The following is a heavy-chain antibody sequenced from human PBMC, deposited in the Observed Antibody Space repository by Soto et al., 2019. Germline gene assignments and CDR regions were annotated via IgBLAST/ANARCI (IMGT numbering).Heavy chain of an antibody. V-gene: IGHV3-11*03. CDR3: ARSGLRSRFADCSSTSCRRDSIHYYYGMDV. CDR2: ISSSSSYT. J-gene: IGHJ6*02. Sequence: PGGSLRLSCAASGFTFSDYYMSWIRQAPGKGLEWVSYISSSSSYTNYADSVKGRFTISRDNAKNSLYLQMNSLRAEDTAVYYCARSGLRSRFADCSSTSCRRDSIHYYYGMDVWGQGTTVTVSS. D-gene: IGHD2-2*01. CDR1: GFTFSDYY.